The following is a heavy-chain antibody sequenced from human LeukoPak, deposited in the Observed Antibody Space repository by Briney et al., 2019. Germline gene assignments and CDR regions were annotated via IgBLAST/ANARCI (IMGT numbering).Heavy chain of an antibody. CDR3: ARDSGYSSGWYWDY. J-gene: IGHJ4*02. V-gene: IGHV4-4*07. D-gene: IGHD6-19*01. CDR1: GGSISDYH. Sequence: SETLSLTCTVSGGSISDYHWSWIRQPAGKGLEWIGRIYTSGSTNYNPSLKSRVTMSVDTSKNQFSLKLSSVTAADTAVYYCARDSGYSSGWYWDYWGQGTLVTVSS. CDR2: IYTSGST.